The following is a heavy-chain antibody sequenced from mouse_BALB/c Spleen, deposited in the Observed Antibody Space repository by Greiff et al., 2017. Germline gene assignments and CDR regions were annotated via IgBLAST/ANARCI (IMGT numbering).Heavy chain of an antibody. J-gene: IGHJ1*01. V-gene: IGHV14-3*02. Sequence: VHVKQSGAELVKPGASVKLSCTASGFNIKDTYMHWVKQRPEQGLEWIGRIDPANGNTKYDPKFQGKATITADTSSNTAYLQLSSLTSEDTAVYYCARSPALYYGSGWYFDVWGAGTTVTVSS. CDR3: ARSPALYYGSGWYFDV. D-gene: IGHD1-1*01. CDR2: IDPANGNT. CDR1: GFNIKDTY.